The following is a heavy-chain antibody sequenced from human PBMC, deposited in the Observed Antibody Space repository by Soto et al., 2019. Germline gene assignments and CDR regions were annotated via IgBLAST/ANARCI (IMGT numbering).Heavy chain of an antibody. CDR1: GFSFSSHS. D-gene: IGHD5-12*01. Sequence: EVQLVESGGGLVKPGGSLRLSCAASGFSFSSHSMDWVRQAPGKGLEWVSSIGDDPAYVYCADSVRGRFTIPRDNAESSLFLQMNSLRAEDTAVYYCARNQRLLRPGYSDYWGQGTLVTVSS. CDR2: IGDDPAYV. V-gene: IGHV3-21*02. CDR3: ARNQRLLRPGYSDY. J-gene: IGHJ4*02.